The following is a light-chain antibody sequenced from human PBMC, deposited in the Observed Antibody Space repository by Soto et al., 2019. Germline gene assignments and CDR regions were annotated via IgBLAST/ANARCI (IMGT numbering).Light chain of an antibody. J-gene: IGKJ1*01. CDR1: QGIGKY. V-gene: IGKV1-27*01. CDR2: AAS. CDR3: QQYETFSGT. Sequence: DFQMTQSPSSLSASVGDIVTITCRASQGIGKYLAWYQQKAGKVPNLLIYAASTLQSGVPSRFSGSGSGTKFTLTIASLQPDDFATYYCQQYETFSGTFGPGTKVDIK.